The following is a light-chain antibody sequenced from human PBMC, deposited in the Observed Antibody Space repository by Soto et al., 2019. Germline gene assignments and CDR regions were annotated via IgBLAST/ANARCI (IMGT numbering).Light chain of an antibody. J-gene: IGKJ2*01. CDR1: QSISSW. CDR2: DAS. V-gene: IGKV1-5*01. Sequence: DIQMTPSPSTLSASVGDRVTITCRASQSISSWLAWYQQKPGKAPKLLIYDASSLESVVPSRFSGSGSGTEFTLAISSLQPDYVATYYCQQYYCYPVTFSQGTKLDIK. CDR3: QQYYCYPVT.